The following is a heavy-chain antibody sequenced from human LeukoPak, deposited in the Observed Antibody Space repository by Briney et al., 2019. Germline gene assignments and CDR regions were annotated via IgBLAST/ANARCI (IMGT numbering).Heavy chain of an antibody. CDR1: GFTVSSNY. V-gene: IGHV3-66*01. J-gene: IGHJ4*02. CDR2: IYSGGST. Sequence: GGSLRLSCAASGFTVSSNYMSWIRQAPGKGLEWVSVIYSGGSTYYADSVKGRFTISRDNSKNTLYLQMNSLRAEDTAVYYCARDPPGSYYYDSSGYYSAYWGQGTLVTVSS. CDR3: ARDPPGSYYYDSSGYYSAY. D-gene: IGHD3-22*01.